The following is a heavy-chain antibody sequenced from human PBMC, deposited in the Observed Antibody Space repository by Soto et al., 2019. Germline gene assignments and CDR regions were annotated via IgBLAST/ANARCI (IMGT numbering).Heavy chain of an antibody. Sequence: ASVKVSCKASGYTFTSYAMHWVRQAPGQRLEWMGWINAGNGNTKYSQKFQGRVTITRDTSASTAYMELSSLRSEDTAVYYCARSFLWFGELLSWELDYWGQGTLVTVSS. CDR1: GYTFTSYA. CDR3: ARSFLWFGELLSWELDY. CDR2: INAGNGNT. D-gene: IGHD3-10*01. J-gene: IGHJ4*02. V-gene: IGHV1-3*01.